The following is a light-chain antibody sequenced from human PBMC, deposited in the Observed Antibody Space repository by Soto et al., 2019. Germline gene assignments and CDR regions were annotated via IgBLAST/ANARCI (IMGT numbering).Light chain of an antibody. CDR2: DDS. J-gene: IGLJ1*01. Sequence: SYELTQPPSASVAPGQTARITCGGNNIGGKSVHWYQQKPGQAPVLVVYDDSDRPSGIPDRFSGSNSGDTATLTIRRVEAGDEADYYCHVWDSSSDHYVFRTGTKLTVL. CDR1: NIGGKS. V-gene: IGLV3-21*02. CDR3: HVWDSSSDHYV.